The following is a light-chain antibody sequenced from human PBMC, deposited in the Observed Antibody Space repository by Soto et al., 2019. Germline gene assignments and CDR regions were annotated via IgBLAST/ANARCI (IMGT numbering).Light chain of an antibody. CDR1: QTVNTEF. V-gene: IGKV3-20*01. Sequence: EIVLTQSPGTLSLSPGERATFSCRTSQTVNTEFLAWYQQKPGLAPRLLIHGTSNRATGIPDRFSGSGSGTHFTLTISALEPEDFAVYYCQRYGSSPMYAFGQGTKLEI. J-gene: IGKJ2*01. CDR3: QRYGSSPMYA. CDR2: GTS.